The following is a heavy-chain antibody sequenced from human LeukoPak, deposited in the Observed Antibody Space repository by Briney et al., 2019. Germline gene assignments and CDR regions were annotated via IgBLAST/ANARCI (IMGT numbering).Heavy chain of an antibody. J-gene: IGHJ4*02. Sequence: KPSETLSLACTVSGGSISSYYWSWIRQPAGKGLEWIGRIYTSGNTNYNPSLKSRVTISVDTSKNQFSLKLSSVTAADTAVYYCARRAEFPGVVDYWGQGTLVTVSS. CDR3: ARRAEFPGVVDY. D-gene: IGHD3-10*01. CDR1: GGSISSYY. V-gene: IGHV4-4*07. CDR2: IYTSGNT.